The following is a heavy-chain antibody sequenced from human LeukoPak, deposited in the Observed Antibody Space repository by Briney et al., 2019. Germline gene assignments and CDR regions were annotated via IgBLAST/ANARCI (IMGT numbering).Heavy chain of an antibody. J-gene: IGHJ4*02. Sequence: GGSLRPSCAASGFTFSSYEMHWVRQAPGKGLEWVSYISSSGSTIYYADSVKGRFTISRDNAKNSLYLNIHSLRAEDTAVYYCARDRADPDYGDYVFAYWGQGTLVTVSS. CDR3: ARDRADPDYGDYVFAY. D-gene: IGHD4-17*01. CDR1: GFTFSSYE. CDR2: ISSSGSTI. V-gene: IGHV3-48*03.